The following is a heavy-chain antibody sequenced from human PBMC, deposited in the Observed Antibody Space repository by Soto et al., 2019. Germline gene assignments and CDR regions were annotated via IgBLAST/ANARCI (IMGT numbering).Heavy chain of an antibody. CDR2: IYYSGST. CDR1: GGSISSSSYY. CDR3: ARHKEGYYYGSGSYYNPLDY. V-gene: IGHV4-39*01. D-gene: IGHD3-10*01. Sequence: SETLSLTCTVSGGSISSSSYYWGWIRQPPGKGLEWIGSIYYSGSTYYNPSLKSRVTISVDTSKNQFSLKLSSVTAADTAVYYCARHKEGYYYGSGSYYNPLDYWGQGTLVTASS. J-gene: IGHJ4*02.